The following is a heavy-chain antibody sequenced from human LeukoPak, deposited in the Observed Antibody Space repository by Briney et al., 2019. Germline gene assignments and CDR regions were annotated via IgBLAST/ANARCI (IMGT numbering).Heavy chain of an antibody. Sequence: GGSLRLSCAASGFSFSNHGMNWVRQAPGKGLEWVAVVTYDGNHKNYADSVKGRFTISRDNSKNTLYLQMNSLRAEDTAVFYCARGSCSGGSCPYDFWGQGTLVTVSS. J-gene: IGHJ4*02. V-gene: IGHV3-33*05. CDR3: ARGSCSGGSCPYDF. D-gene: IGHD2-15*01. CDR1: GFSFSNHG. CDR2: VTYDGNHK.